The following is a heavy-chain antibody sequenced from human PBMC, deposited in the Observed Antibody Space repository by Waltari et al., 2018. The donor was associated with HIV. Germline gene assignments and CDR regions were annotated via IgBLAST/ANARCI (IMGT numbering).Heavy chain of an antibody. D-gene: IGHD1-1*01. J-gene: IGHJ4*02. CDR3: ATGQQVWETWSQLDY. V-gene: IGHV3-30*03. CDR1: GLTSRNSG. CDR2: ISFDGSNK. Sequence: QVQLVESGGGVVQPGRSLRLSCAASGLTSRNSGMHWVRQAPGKGREWVAVISFDGSNKYYADSVRGRFTISRDNSKKKVFLQMNSLRLDDSALYYCATGQQVWETWSQLDYWGQGTLVIVSS.